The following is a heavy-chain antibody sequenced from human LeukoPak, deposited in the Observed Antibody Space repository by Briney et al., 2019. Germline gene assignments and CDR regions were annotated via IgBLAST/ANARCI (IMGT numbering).Heavy chain of an antibody. Sequence: SETLSLTCTVSGGSISSSSYYWGWIRQPPGKGLEWIGSSYYSGSTYYNPSLKSRVTISVDTSKNQFSLKLSSVTAADTAVYYCARSRGFLEWLSIDYWGQGTLVTVSS. CDR3: ARSRGFLEWLSIDY. J-gene: IGHJ4*02. D-gene: IGHD3-3*01. CDR2: SYYSGST. CDR1: GGSISSSSYY. V-gene: IGHV4-39*01.